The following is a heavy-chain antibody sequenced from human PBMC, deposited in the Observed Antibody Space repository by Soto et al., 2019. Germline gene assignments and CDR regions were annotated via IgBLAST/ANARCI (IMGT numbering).Heavy chain of an antibody. CDR1: GGTFSSYA. Sequence: QVQLVQSGAEVKKPGSSVKVSCKASGGTFSSYAISWVRQAPGQGLEWMGGIIPIFGTANYAQKFQGRVTITADESTSTDYMELSRLRSEDTAVYYCARGDNYYDSSGYPSLDIWGQGTMVTVSS. CDR2: IIPIFGTA. J-gene: IGHJ3*02. V-gene: IGHV1-69*01. CDR3: ARGDNYYDSSGYPSLDI. D-gene: IGHD3-22*01.